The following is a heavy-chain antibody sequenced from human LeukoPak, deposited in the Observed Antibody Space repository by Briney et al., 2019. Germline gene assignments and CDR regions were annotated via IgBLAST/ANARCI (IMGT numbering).Heavy chain of an antibody. CDR1: GYRFTSYW. CDR2: IYPDDSDT. V-gene: IGHV5-51*01. J-gene: IGHJ4*02. CDR3: ASGGSSGWPFSDY. D-gene: IGHD6-19*01. Sequence: GESLKISCKGSGYRFTSYWIGWVRPMPGKGLEWMGIIYPDDSDTRYSPSFQGQVTISADKSISTAYLQWSSLKASDTAMYYCASGGSSGWPFSDYWGQGTLVTVSS.